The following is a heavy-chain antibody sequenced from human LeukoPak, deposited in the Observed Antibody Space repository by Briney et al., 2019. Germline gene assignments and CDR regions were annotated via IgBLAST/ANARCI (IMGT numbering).Heavy chain of an antibody. CDR3: AKGIKCSSLSCDAFDP. Sequence: PSETLSLTCTVPGGSISSGYYWGWLRQSPGKGLGWIGSIYHSGSSNYNPSLHRRVTMSVDTSKSQFSLSLRSVTAADTAVYFCAKGIKCSSLSCDAFDPWGQGTPVTVSS. CDR1: GGSISSGYY. V-gene: IGHV4-38-2*02. J-gene: IGHJ5*02. CDR2: IYHSGSS. D-gene: IGHD6-19*01.